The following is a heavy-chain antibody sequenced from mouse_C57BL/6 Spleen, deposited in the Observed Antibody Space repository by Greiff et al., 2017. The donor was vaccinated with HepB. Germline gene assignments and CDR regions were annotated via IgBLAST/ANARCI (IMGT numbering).Heavy chain of an antibody. J-gene: IGHJ3*01. CDR2: IDPETGGT. CDR1: GYTFTDYE. CDR3: TRSWGAY. V-gene: IGHV1-15*01. Sequence: QVHVKQSGAELVRPGASVTLSCKASGYTFTDYEMHWVKQTPVHGLEWIGAIDPETGGTAYNQKFKGKAILTADKSSSTAYMELRSLTSEDSAVYYCTRSWGAYWGQGTLVTVSA.